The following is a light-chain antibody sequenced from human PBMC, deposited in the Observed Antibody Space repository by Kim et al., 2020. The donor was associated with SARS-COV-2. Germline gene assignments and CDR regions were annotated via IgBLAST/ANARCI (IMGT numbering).Light chain of an antibody. CDR3: QQRGNWPLT. J-gene: IGKJ1*01. CDR2: DAF. Sequence: FPVEGATLVCRAGQRVGSSFAWYQQKPGQAPRLLIYDAFSRATGIPARFSGSGSGTDFTLTITSLEPEDFAVYYCQQRGNWPLTFGQGTKVDIK. CDR1: QRVGSS. V-gene: IGKV3-11*01.